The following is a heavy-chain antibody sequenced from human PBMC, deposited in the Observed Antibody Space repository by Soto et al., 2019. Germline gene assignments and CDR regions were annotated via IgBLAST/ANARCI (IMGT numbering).Heavy chain of an antibody. D-gene: IGHD3-10*01. CDR1: GFTFSSYG. J-gene: IGHJ4*02. V-gene: IGHV3-30*18. CDR2: ISYDGSNK. CDR3: AKDPKLLWFGELYFDY. Sequence: QVQLVESGGGVVQPGRSLRLSCAASGFTFSSYGMHWVRQAPGKGLEWVAVISYDGSNKYYADSVKGRFTTSRDNSKNTLYLQMNSLRAEDTAVYYCAKDPKLLWFGELYFDYWGQGTLVTVSS.